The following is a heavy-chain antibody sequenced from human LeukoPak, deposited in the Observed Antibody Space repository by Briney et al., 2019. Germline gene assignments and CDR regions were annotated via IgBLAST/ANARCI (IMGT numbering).Heavy chain of an antibody. CDR2: IHTSGST. Sequence: SETLSLTCTVSGGSISSGSYYWSWIRQPAGKGLEWIGRIHTSGSTYYNPSLKSRVTISVDTSKNQFSLKLSSVTAADTAVYYCARTLRGVVWFGELSERFFFDYWGQGTLVTVSS. CDR3: ARTLRGVVWFGELSERFFFDY. V-gene: IGHV4-61*02. D-gene: IGHD3-10*01. J-gene: IGHJ4*02. CDR1: GGSISSGSYY.